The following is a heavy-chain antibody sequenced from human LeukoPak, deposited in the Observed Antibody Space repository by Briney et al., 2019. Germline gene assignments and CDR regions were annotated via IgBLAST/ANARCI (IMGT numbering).Heavy chain of an antibody. CDR3: AREVLAVADTDYNYYGIDV. CDR2: IIPILGTT. V-gene: IGHV1-69*06. CDR1: GGTFSSNA. Sequence: GASVKVSCKASGGTFSSNAIIWVRQAPGQGLEWMGGIIPILGTTNYAQKFQGRVTVTADKSTSTAYMELSSLRPEDTAVYYCAREVLAVADTDYNYYGIDVWGKGTTVSVSP. D-gene: IGHD6-19*01. J-gene: IGHJ6*01.